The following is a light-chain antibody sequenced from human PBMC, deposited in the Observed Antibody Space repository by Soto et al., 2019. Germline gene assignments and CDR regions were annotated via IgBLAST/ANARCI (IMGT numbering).Light chain of an antibody. CDR3: QQYNSYLS. V-gene: IGKV1-5*01. CDR1: QRVYNW. J-gene: IGKJ3*01. Sequence: IEMTLYPSTVSASVGARVTITCRASQRVYNWLAWYQQKPGKAPKLLISSVSTLESGVPSRFSGSGSGTEFTLAISSLQPEDLGTYYCQQYNSYLSFGPGTKVEI. CDR2: SVS.